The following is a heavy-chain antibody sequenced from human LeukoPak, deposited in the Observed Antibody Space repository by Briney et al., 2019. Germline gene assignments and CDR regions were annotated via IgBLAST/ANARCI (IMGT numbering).Heavy chain of an antibody. D-gene: IGHD3-3*01. Sequence: PSETLSLTCTVSGGSISSYYWSWIRQPPGKGLEWIGYIYYSGSTNYNPSLKSRVTISVDMSKNQFSLKLSSVTAADTAVYYCARDRGVTIFGVVISYDAFDIWGQGTMVTVSS. CDR3: ARDRGVTIFGVVISYDAFDI. CDR1: GGSISSYY. V-gene: IGHV4-59*12. J-gene: IGHJ3*02. CDR2: IYYSGST.